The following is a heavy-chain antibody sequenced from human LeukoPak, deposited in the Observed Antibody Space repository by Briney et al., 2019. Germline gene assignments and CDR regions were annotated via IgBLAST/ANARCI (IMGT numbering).Heavy chain of an antibody. CDR3: ARVDDSSGYYFYLGSYNWFDP. Sequence: GGSLRLSCGTSGFTFSSYWMSWVRQAPGKGLEWVANIKQDGSEKYYVDSVKGRFTISRDNAKNSLYLQMNSLRAEDTAVYYCARVDDSSGYYFYLGSYNWFDPWGQGTLVTVSS. CDR1: GFTFSSYW. D-gene: IGHD3-22*01. V-gene: IGHV3-7*01. J-gene: IGHJ5*02. CDR2: IKQDGSEK.